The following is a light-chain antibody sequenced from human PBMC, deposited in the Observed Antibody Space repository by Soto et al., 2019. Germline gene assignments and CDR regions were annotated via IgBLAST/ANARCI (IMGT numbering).Light chain of an antibody. J-gene: IGLJ1*01. V-gene: IGLV1-40*01. CDR3: QTYDSSLSCLYV. Sequence: QSVVTQPPPISGAPGQRVTISCTGSSSNIGAGSDVHWYHQLPGTAPKLLIYGNPNRPSGVPDRFSGSKSGTSASLAIAGLQTEDEGDYYCQTYDSSLSCLYVFGTGTNVT. CDR1: SSNIGAGSD. CDR2: GNP.